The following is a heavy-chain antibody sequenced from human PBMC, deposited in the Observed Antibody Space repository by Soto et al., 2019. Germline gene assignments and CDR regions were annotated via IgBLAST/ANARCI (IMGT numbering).Heavy chain of an antibody. V-gene: IGHV3-21*01. J-gene: IGHJ4*02. CDR3: ASATVVAGTLDF. CDR2: ISSGSSNI. CDR1: GFAFRSYN. D-gene: IGHD2-15*01. Sequence: EVQLVESGGGLVKPRGSLTLSCAGSGFAFRSYNMNWVRQPPGKGLEWVASISSGSSNIYYADSVKGRFTISRDNAKDSLYLQMDSLRAEDSAVYYCASATVVAGTLDFWGQGTLLTVSS.